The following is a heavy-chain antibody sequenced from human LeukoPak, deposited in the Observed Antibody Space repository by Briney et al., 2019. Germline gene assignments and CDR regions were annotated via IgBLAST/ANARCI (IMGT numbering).Heavy chain of an antibody. V-gene: IGHV1-2*02. D-gene: IGHD6-13*01. CDR2: ISPNNGGT. Sequence: GASVKVSCKASGYTFTGYYMHWVRQAPGQGLEWMRWISPNNGGTNYEKKFQGRVTMTRDTSISTAYMELSRLRSDDTAVYYCARKRSGAAAGFDYWGQGTLVTVSS. CDR1: GYTFTGYY. CDR3: ARKRSGAAAGFDY. J-gene: IGHJ4*02.